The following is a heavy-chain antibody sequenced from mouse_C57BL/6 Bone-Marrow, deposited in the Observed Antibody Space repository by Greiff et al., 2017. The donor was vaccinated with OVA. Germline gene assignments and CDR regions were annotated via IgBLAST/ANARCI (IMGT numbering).Heavy chain of an antibody. CDR2: ISSGGSYT. V-gene: IGHV5-6*01. Sequence: EVKLVESGGDLVKPGGSLKLSCAASGFTFSSYGMSWVRQTPDKSLEWVATISSGGSYTYYPDSVKGRFTISRDNAKNTLYLQMSSLKSEDTAMYYCARQSPYSNFLFAYWGQGTLVTVSA. D-gene: IGHD2-5*01. CDR3: ARQSPYSNFLFAY. CDR1: GFTFSSYG. J-gene: IGHJ3*01.